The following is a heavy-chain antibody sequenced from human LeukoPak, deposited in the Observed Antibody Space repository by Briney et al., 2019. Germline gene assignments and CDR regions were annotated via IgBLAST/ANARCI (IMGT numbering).Heavy chain of an antibody. Sequence: GASVKVSCKASGGTFSSYAISWVRQAPGQGLEWVGRIIPILGIANYAQKFQGRVTITADKSTSTAYMELSSLRSEDTAVYYCARAGYNWNYDWFDPWGQGTLVTVSS. CDR3: ARAGYNWNYDWFDP. CDR2: IIPILGIA. V-gene: IGHV1-69*04. CDR1: GGTFSSYA. D-gene: IGHD1-7*01. J-gene: IGHJ5*02.